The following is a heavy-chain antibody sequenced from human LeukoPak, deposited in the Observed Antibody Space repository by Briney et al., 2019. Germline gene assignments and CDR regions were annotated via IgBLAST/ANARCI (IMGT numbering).Heavy chain of an antibody. D-gene: IGHD3-10*01. CDR2: INPNSDGI. V-gene: IGHV1-2*07. Sequence: ASVKVSCKASGYTFTDHYMHWVRQAPGQGLEWMGWINPNSDGINNYAHKFQGRVTMTRDTSISTAYMELSRLRSDDTAIYYCTRDSLPGIIASIFDSWGQGALVTVSS. CDR1: GYTFTDHY. CDR3: TRDSLPGIIASIFDS. J-gene: IGHJ4*02.